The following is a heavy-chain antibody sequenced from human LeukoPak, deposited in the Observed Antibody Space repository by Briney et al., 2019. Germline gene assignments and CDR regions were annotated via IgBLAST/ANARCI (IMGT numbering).Heavy chain of an antibody. D-gene: IGHD6-13*01. CDR3: TRGYYSSSRFDS. J-gene: IGHJ4*02. CDR1: GFTFSSYW. Sequence: GGSLRLSCAAYGFTFSSYWMHWVRQAPGKGLVWVSRVNSDGSTTNYADSVKGRFTISRDIAENTLYMRITRRCIEVRAVFYLTRGYYSSSRFDSWGQGTLVTVSS. V-gene: IGHV3-74*01. CDR2: VNSDGSTT.